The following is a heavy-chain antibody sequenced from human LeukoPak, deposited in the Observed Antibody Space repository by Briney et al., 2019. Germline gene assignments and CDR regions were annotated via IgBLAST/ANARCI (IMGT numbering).Heavy chain of an antibody. D-gene: IGHD1-26*01. J-gene: IGHJ4*02. CDR3: AKERREQSRDNYFDY. V-gene: IGHV3-23*01. CDR2: VGGSGATI. CDR1: GFTFSSYA. Sequence: GGSLRLSCAASGFTFSSYAMSWVRQAPGKGLEWVSEVGGSGATIYYANSVKGRFTISRDNSKNTLYLQMNSLRAEDTAVYYCAKERREQSRDNYFDYWGQGTLVTVSS.